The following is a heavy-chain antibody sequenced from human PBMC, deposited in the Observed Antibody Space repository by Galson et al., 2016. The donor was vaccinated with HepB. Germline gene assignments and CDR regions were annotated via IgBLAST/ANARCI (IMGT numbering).Heavy chain of an antibody. Sequence: SVKVSCKASGGTFDSYGISWVRQAPGQGLEWMGGIIPIFRTAKYAQKFQGRVTITADDSTSTAYMELSSLRSEDTATYFCARDLLPAAIKWDWFDPWGQGTLVTASS. CDR3: ARDLLPAAIKWDWFDP. CDR1: GGTFDSYG. J-gene: IGHJ5*02. D-gene: IGHD2-2*02. CDR2: IIPIFRTA. V-gene: IGHV1-69*13.